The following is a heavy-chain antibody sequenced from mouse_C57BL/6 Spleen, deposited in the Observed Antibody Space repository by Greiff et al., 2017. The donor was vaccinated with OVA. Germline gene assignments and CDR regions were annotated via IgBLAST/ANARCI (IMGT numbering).Heavy chain of an antibody. CDR2: ISNGGGST. Sequence: EVNVVESGGGLVQPGGSLKLSCAASGFTFSDYYMYWVRQTPEKRLEWVAYISNGGGSTYYPDTVKGRFTISRDNAKNTLYLQMSRLKSEDTAMYYCARPYYGSSYGFDYWGQGTTLTVSS. V-gene: IGHV5-12*01. J-gene: IGHJ2*01. CDR3: ARPYYGSSYGFDY. CDR1: GFTFSDYY. D-gene: IGHD1-1*01.